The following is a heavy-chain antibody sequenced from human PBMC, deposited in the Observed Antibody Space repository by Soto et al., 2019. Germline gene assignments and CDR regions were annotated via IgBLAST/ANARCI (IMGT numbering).Heavy chain of an antibody. CDR2: IYSGST. CDR3: VITRRIAVGGSFDY. J-gene: IGHJ5*01. CDR1: GGSTRSSSSY. Sequence: PSETRSLTCTVSGGSTRSSSSYWCWIRQHPGKGLEWIGTIYSGSTYYNPSLKSRVTISVDTSKNQFSLKLSSVAAADTAIYFCVITRRIAVGGSFDYWGHGTLV. D-gene: IGHD6-13*01. V-gene: IGHV4-39*01.